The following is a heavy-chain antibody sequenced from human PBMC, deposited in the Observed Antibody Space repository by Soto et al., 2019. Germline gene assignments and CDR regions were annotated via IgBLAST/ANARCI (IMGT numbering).Heavy chain of an antibody. CDR2: IIPMFDTT. CDR3: TRHSGYSSGYWGQDF. CDR1: GGAFGSYA. V-gene: IGHV1-69*01. D-gene: IGHD5-12*01. Sequence: QVQLVQSGAEVKKPGSSVKVSCKASGGAFGSYAINWVRQAPGQGLEWMGGIIPMFDTTNYAQRFQGRVTVTADESTSTVYLELTRLKSEDTAMYYCTRHSGYSSGYWGQDFWGQGTLVTVSS. J-gene: IGHJ4*02.